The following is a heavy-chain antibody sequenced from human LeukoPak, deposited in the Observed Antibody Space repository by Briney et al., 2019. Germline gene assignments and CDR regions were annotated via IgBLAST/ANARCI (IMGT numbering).Heavy chain of an antibody. Sequence: SETLSLTCTVSGGSFSNYYWSWIRQPAGKGLEWIGRIYTSGSTNYNPSVRSRVTMSVDTSNNQFSLKLTSVTAADTAVYYCARQPPQYYGMDVWGQGTTVTVSS. V-gene: IGHV4-4*07. CDR2: IYTSGST. CDR3: ARQPPQYYGMDV. D-gene: IGHD1-14*01. CDR1: GGSFSNYY. J-gene: IGHJ6*02.